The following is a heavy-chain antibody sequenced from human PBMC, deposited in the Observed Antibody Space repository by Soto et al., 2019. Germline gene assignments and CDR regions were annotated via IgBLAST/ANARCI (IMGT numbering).Heavy chain of an antibody. Sequence: GGSLRLSCSASGFSISSSSMHWVRQAPGKGLEWVSDVRSNNRNINYADSVKGRFIISRDNAKNSLYLQIHSLRDEDTAVYYCAREGWPLLQTGMDVWGQGTTVTVSS. D-gene: IGHD2-15*01. V-gene: IGHV3-48*02. CDR3: AREGWPLLQTGMDV. CDR2: VRSNNRNI. CDR1: GFSISSSS. J-gene: IGHJ6*02.